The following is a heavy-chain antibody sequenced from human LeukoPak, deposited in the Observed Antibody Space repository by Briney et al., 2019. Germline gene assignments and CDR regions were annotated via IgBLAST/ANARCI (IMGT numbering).Heavy chain of an antibody. Sequence: SQTLSLTCTVSGGSISSGSYYWRWIRQPAGKGLEWIGRIYTSGSTNYNPSLKSRVTISVDTSKNQFSLKLSSVTAADTAVYYCARGGAAAGTWGYWGQGTLVTVSS. CDR2: IYTSGST. V-gene: IGHV4-61*02. CDR1: GGSISSGSYY. D-gene: IGHD6-13*01. J-gene: IGHJ4*02. CDR3: ARGGAAAGTWGY.